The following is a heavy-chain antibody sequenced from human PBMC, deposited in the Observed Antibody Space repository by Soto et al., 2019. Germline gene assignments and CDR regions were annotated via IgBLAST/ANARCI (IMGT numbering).Heavy chain of an antibody. CDR2: IYPGDSDT. J-gene: IGHJ6*02. CDR3: ATSSSTSTRLLYYYGMDV. V-gene: IGHV5-51*01. Sequence: GESLKISCKGSGYSFTSYWNGWVRQMPGKGLEWMGIIYPGDSDTRYSPSFQGQVTISADKSISTAYLQWSSLKASDTAMYYCATSSSTSTRLLYYYGMDVWGQGTTVTVSS. CDR1: GYSFTSYW. D-gene: IGHD2-2*01.